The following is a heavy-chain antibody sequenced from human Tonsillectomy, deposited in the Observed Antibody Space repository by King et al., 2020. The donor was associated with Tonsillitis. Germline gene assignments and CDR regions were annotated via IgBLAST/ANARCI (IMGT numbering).Heavy chain of an antibody. J-gene: IGHJ3*02. Sequence: VQLVESGGGLVQPGGSLRLSCAASGFTFSSNAMSWVRQAPGKGLEWVSVISGRGDRTNYADSAKGRFTIARDNSKKTLFLQMNTLRAEATAVYYFAKSTDTSGPGAFDTWGQGTMVTVSS. CDR2: ISGRGDRT. CDR1: GFTFSSNA. D-gene: IGHD3-22*01. CDR3: AKSTDTSGPGAFDT. V-gene: IGHV3-23*04.